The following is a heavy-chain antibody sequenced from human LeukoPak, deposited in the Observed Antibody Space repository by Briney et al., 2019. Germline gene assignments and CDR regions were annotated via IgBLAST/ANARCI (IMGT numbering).Heavy chain of an antibody. Sequence: SETLSLTCTVSGGSISSYYWSWIRQPPGKGLEWIGYIYTSGSTNYNPSLKSRVTISVDTSKNQFSLKLSSVTAADTAVYYCARLHFPRPIQLWFNWFDPWGQGTLVTVSS. D-gene: IGHD5-18*01. CDR2: IYTSGST. CDR1: GGSISSYY. J-gene: IGHJ5*02. V-gene: IGHV4-4*09. CDR3: ARLHFPRPIQLWFNWFDP.